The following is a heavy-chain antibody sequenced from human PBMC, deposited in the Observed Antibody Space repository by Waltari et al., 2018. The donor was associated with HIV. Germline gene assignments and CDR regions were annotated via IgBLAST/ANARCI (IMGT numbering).Heavy chain of an antibody. D-gene: IGHD2-2*01. Sequence: VDIVQSANDWKSPGASVKISCAGSGYAFPFYTFHWVRLAPGRKLEWMGWINAARDITHYVDDFRGRVSITRDSSATRSFMELSGLSPEDAATYFCAIGGFQSTLNHWGQGT. CDR2: INAARDIT. CDR1: GYAFPFYT. V-gene: IGHV1-3*01. CDR3: AIGGFQSTLNH. J-gene: IGHJ1*01.